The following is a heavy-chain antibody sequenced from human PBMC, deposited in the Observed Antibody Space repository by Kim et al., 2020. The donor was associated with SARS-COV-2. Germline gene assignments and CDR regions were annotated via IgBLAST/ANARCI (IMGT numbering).Heavy chain of an antibody. CDR1: GYTLTELS. J-gene: IGHJ2*01. D-gene: IGHD3-22*01. CDR3: ATAIPDVVVISSFDL. V-gene: IGHV1-24*01. Sequence: ASVKVSCKVSGYTLTELSMHWVRQAPGKGLEWMGGFDPEDGETIYAQKFQGRVTMTEDTSTDTAYMELSSLRSEDTAVYYCATAIPDVVVISSFDLWGRGTLVTVSS. CDR2: FDPEDGET.